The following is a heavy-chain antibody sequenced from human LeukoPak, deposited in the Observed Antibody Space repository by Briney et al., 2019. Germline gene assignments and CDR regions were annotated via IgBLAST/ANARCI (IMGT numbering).Heavy chain of an antibody. CDR1: GYMFTKYW. J-gene: IGHJ4*02. Sequence: GESLKISCQGSGYMFTKYWIGWVRQMPGKGLEWMGIISPGDSDTRYTPSFQGQVTISVDKSINTAYLQWSGLKASDTAMYYCARRGDTTRSIDYWGQGTLVTVSS. CDR2: ISPGDSDT. CDR3: ARRGDTTRSIDY. D-gene: IGHD2-21*01. V-gene: IGHV5-51*01.